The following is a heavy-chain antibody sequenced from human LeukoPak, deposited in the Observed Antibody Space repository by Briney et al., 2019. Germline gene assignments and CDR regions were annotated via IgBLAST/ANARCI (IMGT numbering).Heavy chain of an antibody. CDR1: GFTFSSYA. V-gene: IGHV3-30*18. CDR2: ISYDGSNK. D-gene: IGHD6-13*01. J-gene: IGHJ6*02. Sequence: GGSLRLSCAASGFTFSSYAMPWVRQAPGKGLGLVAVISYDGSNKYYADSVKGRFTISRDNSKNTLYLQMNSLRAEDTAVYYCAKTLPPTVLITAAGISGEYYGMDVWGQGTTVTVSS. CDR3: AKTLPPTVLITAAGISGEYYGMDV.